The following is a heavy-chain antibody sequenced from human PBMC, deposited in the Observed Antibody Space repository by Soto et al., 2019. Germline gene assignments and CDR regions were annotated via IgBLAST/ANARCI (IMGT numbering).Heavy chain of an antibody. CDR1: GGTFSSYT. Sequence: QVQLVQSGAEVKKPGSSVKVSCKASGGTFSSYTVSWVRQAPGQGLEWMGRIIPILGIANYAQKFQGRFTITADKSTSTAYMELSSLRSENTAVYYCARELRDIVVVPAASYFDYWGQGTLVTVSS. J-gene: IGHJ4*02. V-gene: IGHV1-69*08. CDR3: ARELRDIVVVPAASYFDY. CDR2: IIPILGIA. D-gene: IGHD2-2*01.